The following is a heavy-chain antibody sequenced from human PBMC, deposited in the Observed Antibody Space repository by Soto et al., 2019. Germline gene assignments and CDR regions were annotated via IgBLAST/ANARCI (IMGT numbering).Heavy chain of an antibody. CDR2: IYYSGST. D-gene: IGHD3-10*01. V-gene: IGHV4-39*01. Sequence: SETLSLTCTVSGGSISSSSYYWGWIRQPPGKGLEWIGSIYYSGSTYYNPSLKSRVTISVDTSKNQFSLKLSSVTAADTAVYYCATHYYGSGSYTLGYYYYYGMDVWGQGTTVTVSS. CDR1: GGSISSSSYY. J-gene: IGHJ6*02. CDR3: ATHYYGSGSYTLGYYYYYGMDV.